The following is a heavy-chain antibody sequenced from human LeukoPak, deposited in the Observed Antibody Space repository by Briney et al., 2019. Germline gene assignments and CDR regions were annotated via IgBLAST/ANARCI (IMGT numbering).Heavy chain of an antibody. D-gene: IGHD3-9*01. J-gene: IGHJ4*02. CDR3: ATHHVQRYFDWQDY. Sequence: ASVKVSCKVSGYTLTGLSMHWVRQAPGKGLEWMGGFDPEDGETIYAQKFQGRVTMTEDTSTDTAYMELSSLRSEDTAVYYCATHHVQRYFDWQDYWGQGTLVTVSS. CDR2: FDPEDGET. CDR1: GYTLTGLS. V-gene: IGHV1-24*01.